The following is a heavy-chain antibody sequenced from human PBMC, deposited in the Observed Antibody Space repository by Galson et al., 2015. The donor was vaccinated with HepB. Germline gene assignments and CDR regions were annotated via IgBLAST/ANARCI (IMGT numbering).Heavy chain of an antibody. J-gene: IGHJ4*02. CDR2: ISYDGNKK. CDR1: GFTFSSYT. D-gene: IGHD6-13*01. Sequence: SLRLSCAASGFTFSSYTMHWVRQAPGKGLEWVALISYDGNKKYYADSVKGRFTISRDNSKNTLYLQMNSLRTEDTAVYYCARQYSGSWYSQSSWGNFDYWGQGTLVTVSS. CDR3: ARQYSGSWYSQSSWGNFDY. V-gene: IGHV3-30-3*01.